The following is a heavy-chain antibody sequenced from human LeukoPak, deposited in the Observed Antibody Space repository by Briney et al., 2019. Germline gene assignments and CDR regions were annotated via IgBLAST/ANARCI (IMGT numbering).Heavy chain of an antibody. V-gene: IGHV1-69*05. D-gene: IGHD3-10*01. CDR3: XXXXXRVTXXXXI. J-gene: IGHJ3*02. CDR2: IIPIFGTA. Sequence: ASVKVSCKASGGTFSSYAISWVRQAPGQGLEWMGGIIPIFGTANYAQKFQGRVTITTDESTSTAYMELSSLRSEDTAVYYCXXXXXRVTXXXXIWGQGTMVTVSS. CDR1: GGTFSSYA.